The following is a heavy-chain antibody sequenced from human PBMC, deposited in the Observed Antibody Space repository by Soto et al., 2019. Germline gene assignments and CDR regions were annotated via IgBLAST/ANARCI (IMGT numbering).Heavy chain of an antibody. CDR1: GGSISSGDYY. CDR2: IYYSGST. J-gene: IGHJ4*02. V-gene: IGHV4-30-4*01. Sequence: SETLSLTCTVSGGSISSGDYYRSWIRQPPGKGLEWIGYIYYSGSTYYNPSLKSRVTISVDTSKNQFSLKLSSVTAADTAVYYCARAVNDYGGNTRFDYWGQGTLVTVSS. CDR3: ARAVNDYGGNTRFDY. D-gene: IGHD4-17*01.